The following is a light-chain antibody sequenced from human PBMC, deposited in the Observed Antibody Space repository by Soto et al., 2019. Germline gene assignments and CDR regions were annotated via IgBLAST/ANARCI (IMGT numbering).Light chain of an antibody. CDR2: GAS. J-gene: IGKJ4*01. CDR1: QGISSY. Sequence: IQLTQSPSSLSASVGDRVTITCRASQGISSYLAWYQQKPGKAPKLLIYGASTLQRGVPSRFSGSGSGTDFTLTISSLQPEDCATYYCQQLNSYLSLTFGGGTKVEIK. CDR3: QQLNSYLSLT. V-gene: IGKV1-9*01.